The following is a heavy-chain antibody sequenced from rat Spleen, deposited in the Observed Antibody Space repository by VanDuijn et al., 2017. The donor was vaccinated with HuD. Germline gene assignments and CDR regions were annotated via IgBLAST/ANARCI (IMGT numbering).Heavy chain of an antibody. CDR2: ISYDGSST. J-gene: IGHJ1*01. Sequence: EVQLVESGGGLVQPGRSMKLSCAVSGFTFSNSDMAWVRQAPTKGLEWVATISYDGSSTYYRDSVKGRFTISRDNAKSTLYLQMDSLRSEDTATYYCARHRNLGYWHFDFWGPGTMVTVSS. D-gene: IGHD4-6*01. CDR3: ARHRNLGYWHFDF. V-gene: IGHV5-29*01. CDR1: GFTFSNSD.